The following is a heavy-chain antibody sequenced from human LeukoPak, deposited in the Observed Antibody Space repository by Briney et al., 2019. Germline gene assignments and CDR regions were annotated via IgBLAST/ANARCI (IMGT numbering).Heavy chain of an antibody. D-gene: IGHD3-16*02. CDR2: IYTSGST. CDR3: ARDRALRLGELSWDY. V-gene: IGHV4-4*07. CDR1: GGSISSYY. J-gene: IGHJ4*02. Sequence: TSETLSLTCTVSGGSISSYYWSWIRQPAGKGLEWIGRIYTSGSTNYNPSLKSRVTMSVDTSKNQFSLKLSSVTAADTAVYYCARDRALRLGELSWDYWGQGTLVTISS.